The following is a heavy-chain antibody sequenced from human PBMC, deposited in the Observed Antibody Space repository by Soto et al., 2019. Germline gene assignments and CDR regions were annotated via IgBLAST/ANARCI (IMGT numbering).Heavy chain of an antibody. Sequence: EVQLLGSGGGLVQPGGSLRLSCVASGFTFSSYVMSWVRQAPGKGLEWVSTINGHGDITYYADSVKGRFIIPRDNSKNSLYLQMNSLRAEDTAVYYCARVPDLDYCSKTSCLYYFDYWGQGALVTVSS. J-gene: IGHJ4*02. CDR2: INGHGDIT. CDR3: ARVPDLDYCSKTSCLYYFDY. D-gene: IGHD2-2*01. CDR1: GFTFSSYV. V-gene: IGHV3-23*01.